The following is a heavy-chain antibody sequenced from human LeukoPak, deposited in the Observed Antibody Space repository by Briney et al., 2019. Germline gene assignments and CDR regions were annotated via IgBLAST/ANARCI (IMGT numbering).Heavy chain of an antibody. CDR2: IYSGGST. CDR3: ARALEGDYFDY. CDR1: GFTFSSNW. Sequence: GGSLRLSCAGSGFTFSSNWMSWVRQAPGKGLEWVSVIYSGGSTYYADSVKGRFTISRDNSKNALYLQMNSLRAEDTAVYYCARALEGDYFDYWGQGTLVTVSS. J-gene: IGHJ4*02. V-gene: IGHV3-66*01.